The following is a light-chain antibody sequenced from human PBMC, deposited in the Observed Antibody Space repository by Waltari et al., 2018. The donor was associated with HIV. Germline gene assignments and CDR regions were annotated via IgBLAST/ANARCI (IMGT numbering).Light chain of an antibody. Sequence: QSALTQPPSASGSPGQSVTISCTGTSSDVGGYNYVSWYQQHPGKAPKLMIYDVSKRPSGVPDRFSGSKSGNTASLTISGLQAEDEADYYCCSYAGSYGVVFGGGTKLTVL. CDR1: SSDVGGYNY. CDR2: DVS. J-gene: IGLJ2*01. V-gene: IGLV2-11*01. CDR3: CSYAGSYGVV.